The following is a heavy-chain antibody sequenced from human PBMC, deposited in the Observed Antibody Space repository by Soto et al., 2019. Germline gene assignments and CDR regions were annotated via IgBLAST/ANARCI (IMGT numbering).Heavy chain of an antibody. V-gene: IGHV4-61*01. J-gene: IGHJ6*02. CDR3: ARGEYCGGDCYSEGGHYYYYYGMDV. CDR1: GGSVSSGSYY. D-gene: IGHD2-21*02. Sequence: SETLSLTCTVSGGSVSSGSYYWSWIRQPPGKGLEWIGYIYYSGSTNYNPSLKSRVTISVDTSKNQFSLKLSSVTAADTAVYYCARGEYCGGDCYSEGGHYYYYYGMDVWGQGTTVTVSS. CDR2: IYYSGST.